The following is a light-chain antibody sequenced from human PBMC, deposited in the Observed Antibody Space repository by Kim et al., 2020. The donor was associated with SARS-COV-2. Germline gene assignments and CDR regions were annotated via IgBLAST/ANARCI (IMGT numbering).Light chain of an antibody. CDR3: CCSTSNSLAYV. J-gene: IGLJ1*01. V-gene: IGLV2-14*03. Sequence: QSALTQPASMSGSPGQSITISCSGTSSDIGTSNAVSWYQQRSGKAPRLIIFDVRDRPSGVSTRFSGSKSGNMASLTISGLQSEDEADYYCCCSTSNSLAYVFGSGTKVTVL. CDR1: SSDIGTSNA. CDR2: DVR.